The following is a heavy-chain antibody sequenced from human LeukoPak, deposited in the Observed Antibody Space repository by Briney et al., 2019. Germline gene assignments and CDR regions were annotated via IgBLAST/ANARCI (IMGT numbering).Heavy chain of an antibody. D-gene: IGHD3-10*02. Sequence: SETLSLTCTVSGGSISPYYWSWIRQPPGKGLEWLGYIYYSGNTDYNPSLKSRVAISVDTSKNQFSPKLSSVTAADTAVYYCARSTGSTMFIDYWGQGTLVTVSS. J-gene: IGHJ4*02. V-gene: IGHV4-59*01. CDR1: GGSISPYY. CDR2: IYYSGNT. CDR3: ARSTGSTMFIDY.